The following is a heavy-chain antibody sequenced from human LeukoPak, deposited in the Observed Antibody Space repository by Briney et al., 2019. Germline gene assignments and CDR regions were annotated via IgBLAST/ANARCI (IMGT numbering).Heavy chain of an antibody. CDR1: GFTFRSYG. CDR2: ISSSSSYI. V-gene: IGHV3-21*01. D-gene: IGHD1-14*01. CDR3: ARAHTGYAFDI. Sequence: PWGTLRLSCAASGFTFRSYGMNWVRQAPGKGLEWVPSISSSSSYIYYADSVKGRFTISRDNAKNSLYLQMNSLRAEDTAVYYCARAHTGYAFDIWGQGTMVTVSS. J-gene: IGHJ3*02.